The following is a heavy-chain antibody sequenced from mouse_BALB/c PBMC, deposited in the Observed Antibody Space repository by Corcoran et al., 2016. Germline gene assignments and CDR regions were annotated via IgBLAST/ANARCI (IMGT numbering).Heavy chain of an antibody. Sequence: EVQLQQSGAELVKTGASVKLSCTASGFNIKDTYMPWVTQRPEQGLEWIGRMDPANGNTKDDPKCQGKATRTADTSSNTADLQRCSLTSEDTACYYCASEGDYLFFAYWGQGTLVTVSA. V-gene: IGHV14-3*02. D-gene: IGHD2-4*01. J-gene: IGHJ3*01. CDR3: ASEGDYLFFAY. CDR1: GFNIKDTY. CDR2: MDPANGNT.